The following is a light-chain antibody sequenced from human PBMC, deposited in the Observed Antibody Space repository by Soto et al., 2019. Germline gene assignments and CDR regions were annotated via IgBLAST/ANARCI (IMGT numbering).Light chain of an antibody. V-gene: IGKV3-11*01. Sequence: EIVLTQSPATVSVSPGESATLSCRASQSVRNYLAWYQQKPGQAPRLLIFDASNRATGIPSRFSGSGSGTYFTLTISSLQPEDFAVYYCQQYDDWPPFTFGQGTRLDI. CDR1: QSVRNY. J-gene: IGKJ2*01. CDR2: DAS. CDR3: QQYDDWPPFT.